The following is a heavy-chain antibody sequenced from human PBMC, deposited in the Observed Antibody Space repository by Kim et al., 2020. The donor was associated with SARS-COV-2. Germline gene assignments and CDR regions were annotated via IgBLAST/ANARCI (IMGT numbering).Heavy chain of an antibody. CDR3: ARLGGYCSSTSCYTGYYYYYMDV. CDR1: GGSISSYY. V-gene: IGHV4-59*08. Sequence: SETLSLTCTVSGGSISSYYWSWIRQPPGKGLEWIGYIYYSGSTNYNPSLKSRVTISVDTSKNQFSLKLSSVTAADTAVYYCARLGGYCSSTSCYTGYYYYYMDVWGKGTTVTVSS. J-gene: IGHJ6*03. D-gene: IGHD2-2*02. CDR2: IYYSGST.